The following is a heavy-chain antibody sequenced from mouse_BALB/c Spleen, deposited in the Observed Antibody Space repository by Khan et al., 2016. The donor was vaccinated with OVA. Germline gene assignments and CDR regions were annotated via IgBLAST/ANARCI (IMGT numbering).Heavy chain of an antibody. D-gene: IGHD1-1*01. CDR1: GYSFTGYF. CDR2: INPHIGET. Sequence: EVQLKESGPELVKPGASVKISCKASGYSFTGYFMNWVMQSHGKRLEWIGRINPHIGETFYNQKFTDKATLTVDESSTTAHMELRSLASEDSAVYYCARKNGGDFDYWGQGTTLTVSS. J-gene: IGHJ2*01. CDR3: ARKNGGDFDY. V-gene: IGHV1-20*02.